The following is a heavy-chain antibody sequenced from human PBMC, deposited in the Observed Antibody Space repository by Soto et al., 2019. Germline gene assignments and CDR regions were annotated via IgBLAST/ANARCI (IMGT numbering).Heavy chain of an antibody. V-gene: IGHV3-48*01. CDR1: GFPFSDHQ. J-gene: IGHJ4*02. CDR3: ARGLKGYYFDY. Sequence: PGGCLGLSCAASGFPFSDHQMDWVRQAPGKGLEWVSYISSSSSTIHYADSVKGRFTISKDEAKNSLYLQMNSLRAEDTAVYYCARGLKGYYFDYWGQGTLVTVSS. CDR2: ISSSSSTI.